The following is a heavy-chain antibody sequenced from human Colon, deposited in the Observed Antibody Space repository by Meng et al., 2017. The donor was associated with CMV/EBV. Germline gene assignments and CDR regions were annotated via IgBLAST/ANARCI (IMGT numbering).Heavy chain of an antibody. CDR2: MSSSGSIS. CDR3: ARGDYGSGSYYNSYYYYGMDV. J-gene: IGHJ6*02. CDR1: GFTLSNYE. D-gene: IGHD3-10*01. Sequence: GESLKISCAVSGFTLSNYEMNWVRQAPGKGLEWISYMSSSGSISYYADSVKGRFTVSRDTAKNSLFLQMNSLRAEDTAVYYCARGDYGSGSYYNSYYYYGMDVWGQGTTVTVSS. V-gene: IGHV3-48*03.